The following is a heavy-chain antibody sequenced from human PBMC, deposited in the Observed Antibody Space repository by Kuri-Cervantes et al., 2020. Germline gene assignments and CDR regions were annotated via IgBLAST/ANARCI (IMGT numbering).Heavy chain of an antibody. CDR3: ARYYYYGSGSYPSWFDP. CDR1: GFTFSSYW. Sequence: GGSLRLSCAASGFTFSSYWMSWVRQAPGKGLEWVANINQDGSEKYYVDSAKGRFIISRDNAKNSLYLQMRSLRAEDTAVYYCARYYYYGSGSYPSWFDPRGQGSLVTVSS. D-gene: IGHD3-10*01. J-gene: IGHJ5*02. V-gene: IGHV3-7*01. CDR2: INQDGSEK.